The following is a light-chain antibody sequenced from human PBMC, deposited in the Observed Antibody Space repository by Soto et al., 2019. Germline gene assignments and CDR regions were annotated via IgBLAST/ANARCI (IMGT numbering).Light chain of an antibody. CDR3: TSYIRSSTLDYV. Sequence: QSALTQPASVSGSPGQSITISCTGTSSDVGGYNYVSWYQQYPGKAPKLMIYEVSNRPSGVSNRFSGSKSGNTASLTISGLQAEDEADYYCTSYIRSSTLDYVFGTGTKVTLL. CDR1: SSDVGGYNY. J-gene: IGLJ1*01. CDR2: EVS. V-gene: IGLV2-14*01.